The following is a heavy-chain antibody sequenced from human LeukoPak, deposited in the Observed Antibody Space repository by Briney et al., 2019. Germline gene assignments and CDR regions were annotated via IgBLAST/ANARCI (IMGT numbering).Heavy chain of an antibody. D-gene: IGHD1-26*01. CDR3: ARSNSDGSCPNWFDP. J-gene: IGHJ5*02. V-gene: IGHV5-51*01. Sequence: GESLKISCKGSGYSFTSYWIGWVRQMPGKGLEWMGIIYPGDSDTRYSPSFQGQVTISADKSISTAYLQWSSLKASDTAMYYCARSNSDGSCPNWFDPWGQGTLVTVSS. CDR2: IYPGDSDT. CDR1: GYSFTSYW.